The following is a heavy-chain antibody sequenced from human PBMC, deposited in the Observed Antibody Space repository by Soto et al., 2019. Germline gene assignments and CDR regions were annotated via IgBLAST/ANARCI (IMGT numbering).Heavy chain of an antibody. CDR1: GFTFSNAW. D-gene: IGHD3-10*01. CDR3: ARDGPYYYASRMDV. CDR2: LHSGGDT. Sequence: GSLRLSCAASGFTFSNAWMNWVRQAPGKGLEWVSVLHSGGDTYYANSVKGRFTISGHDSTNTLYLQMNSLTPEDTAVYYCARDGPYYYASRMDVWGQGTTVTVSS. V-gene: IGHV3-53*04. J-gene: IGHJ6*02.